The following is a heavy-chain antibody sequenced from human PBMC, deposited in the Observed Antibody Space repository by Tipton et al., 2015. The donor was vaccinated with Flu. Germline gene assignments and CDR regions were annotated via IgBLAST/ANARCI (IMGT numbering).Heavy chain of an antibody. J-gene: IGHJ6*03. D-gene: IGHD3-10*01. V-gene: IGHV1-69*01. CDR3: ARTTYSTGELDYDYYYVDV. Sequence: QLVQSGAEVKKSGSSVKVSCTASGVTFTNYVISWGRQSPGQGLEWMGGIVSIFGIANYAQKFRGRLTITADESTNTAYLELGSLRFDGKAVYYCARTTYSTGELDYDYYYVDVWGKGTTVTISS. CDR2: IVSIFGIA. CDR1: GVTFTNYV.